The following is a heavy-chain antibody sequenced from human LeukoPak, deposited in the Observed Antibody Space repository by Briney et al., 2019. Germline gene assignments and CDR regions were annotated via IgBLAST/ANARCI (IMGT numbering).Heavy chain of an antibody. CDR2: LDPENGEA. D-gene: IGHD2-8*01. J-gene: IGHJ4*02. Sequence: ASVKVSCKVSGYSLSELSMHWVRQAPGKGLEWMGGLDPENGEAVYAQKFQARVTMTEDTSTDTSYMELNSMKSEDTAVYYCAAGGVYDLLDNWGQGTLVTVSS. CDR1: GYSLSELS. CDR3: AAGGVYDLLDN. V-gene: IGHV1-24*01.